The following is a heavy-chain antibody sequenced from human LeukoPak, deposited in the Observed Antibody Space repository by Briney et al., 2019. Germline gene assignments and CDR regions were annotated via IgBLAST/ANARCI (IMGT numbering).Heavy chain of an antibody. CDR2: ISSSSSYI. CDR1: GFTFKNAW. J-gene: IGHJ6*02. Sequence: GGSLRLSCAASGFTFKNAWMSWVRQAPGKGLEWVSSISSSSSYIYYADSVKGRFTISRDNAKNSLYLQMNSLRAEDTAVYYCAREVWFGELLSYGMDVWGQGTTVTVSS. V-gene: IGHV3-21*01. D-gene: IGHD3-10*01. CDR3: AREVWFGELLSYGMDV.